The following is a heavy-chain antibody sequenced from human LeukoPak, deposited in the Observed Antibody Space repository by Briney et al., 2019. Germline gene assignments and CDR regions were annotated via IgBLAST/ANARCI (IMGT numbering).Heavy chain of an antibody. CDR2: IYYSGST. D-gene: IGHD2-2*01. V-gene: IGHV4-30-4*08. CDR3: ARGSSYCSSTSCPPGLLDP. Sequence: PSQTLSLTCTVSGGSISSGDYYWSWIRQPPGKGLEWIGYIYYSGSTYYNPSLKSRVTISVDTSKNQFSLKLSSVTAADTAVYYCARGSSYCSSTSCPPGLLDPWGQGTLVTVSS. CDR1: GGSISSGDYY. J-gene: IGHJ5*02.